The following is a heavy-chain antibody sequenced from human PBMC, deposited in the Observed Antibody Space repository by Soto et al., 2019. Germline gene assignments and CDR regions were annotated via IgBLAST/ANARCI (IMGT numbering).Heavy chain of an antibody. Sequence: EVQLLESGGGFVQPGESLRLSCAASGFTFSLSAMSWVRQAPGRGLDWVSSLSGGGSTTDYADSVKGRFTISRDNSKKPGQLHMDSLRAEDTAVYYCAKGPEYDILTGCDYWGQGALVTVSS. CDR3: AKGPEYDILTGCDY. D-gene: IGHD3-9*01. V-gene: IGHV3-23*01. J-gene: IGHJ4*02. CDR2: LSGGGSTT. CDR1: GFTFSLSA.